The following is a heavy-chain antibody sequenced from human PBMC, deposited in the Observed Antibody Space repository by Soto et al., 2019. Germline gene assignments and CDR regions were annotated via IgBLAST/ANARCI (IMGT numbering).Heavy chain of an antibody. CDR2: MNPNNGNT. CDR1: AYTFTSYD. V-gene: IGHV1-8*01. CDR3: ARDAGYSYGPFDY. J-gene: IGHJ4*02. Sequence: GASVKVSCKAAAYTFTSYDINWVRQATGQDFEWMGWMNPNNGNTAYAQKFQGRFTISRDNAKNSLYLQMNSLRDEDTAVYYCARDAGYSYGPFDYWGQGTLVTVSS. D-gene: IGHD5-18*01.